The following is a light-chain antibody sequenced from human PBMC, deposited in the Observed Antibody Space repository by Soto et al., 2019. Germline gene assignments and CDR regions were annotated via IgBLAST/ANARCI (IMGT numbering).Light chain of an antibody. J-gene: IGKJ1*01. CDR3: QHYANSLWT. Sequence: IVLTQSPDTLSLSPGERATLSCRASQSISSRNLDWYQQKPGQAPRLLIYGASSRATGTPDRFSGSGSGTDFVLTISRLEAEDFAMYYCQHYANSLWTFGQGTKVEVK. V-gene: IGKV3-20*01. CDR2: GAS. CDR1: QSISSRN.